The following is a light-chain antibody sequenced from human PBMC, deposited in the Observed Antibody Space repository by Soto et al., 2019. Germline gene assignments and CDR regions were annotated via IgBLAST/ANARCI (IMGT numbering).Light chain of an antibody. V-gene: IGKV3-15*01. J-gene: IGKJ3*01. CDR2: GAS. CDR1: QSISSN. CDR3: QQYDSWPPLFT. Sequence: EIVMTQSPATLSVSPGERATLSCRASQSISSNLAWYQQRPGQAPRLLVYGASTRATGIPARFSGSGSGTEFTLTLSSLQSEDFAVYYCQQYDSWPPLFTFGPGTKVDLK.